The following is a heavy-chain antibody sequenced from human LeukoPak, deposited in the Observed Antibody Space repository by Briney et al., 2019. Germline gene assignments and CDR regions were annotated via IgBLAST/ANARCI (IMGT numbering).Heavy chain of an antibody. CDR3: ARRHCSSTTTCPLVDY. J-gene: IGHJ4*02. V-gene: IGHV3-11*04. D-gene: IGHD2-2*01. CDR1: GFTFSDYY. Sequence: PGGSLRLSCAASGFTFSDYYMGWIRQAPGKGLEWVSYITNSGSTFYYTDSIRGRFTISRDNAKNSLYLQMNSLRAEDTAAYYCARRHCSSTTTCPLVDYWGQGTLVTVSS. CDR2: ITNSGSTF.